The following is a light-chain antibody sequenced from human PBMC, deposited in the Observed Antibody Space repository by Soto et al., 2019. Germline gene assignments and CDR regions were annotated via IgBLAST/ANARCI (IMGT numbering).Light chain of an antibody. CDR1: SSDVGGYNY. V-gene: IGLV2-14*01. Sequence: QSALTQPASVSGSPGQSITISCTGTSSDVGGYNYVSWYQQHPGKAPKLMIYDVSNRPSWVSNRFSGSKSGNTASLTISGLKDADEADYYCSSYTSSSTPRVFGGGTKLTVL. J-gene: IGLJ3*02. CDR3: SSYTSSSTPRV. CDR2: DVS.